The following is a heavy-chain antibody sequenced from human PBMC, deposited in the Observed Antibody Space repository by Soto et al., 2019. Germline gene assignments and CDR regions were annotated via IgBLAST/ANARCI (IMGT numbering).Heavy chain of an antibody. CDR3: AKRGEALKYDYVWGSYSLDY. V-gene: IGHV3-30*18. D-gene: IGHD3-16*01. Sequence: QVQLVESGGGVVQPGRSLRLSCAASGFTFSSYGMHWVRQAPGKGLEWVAVISYDGSNKYYADSVKGRFTITRDNSKNTLYLQMNSLRAEDKAVYYCAKRGEALKYDYVWGSYSLDYWGQGTLVTVSS. CDR2: ISYDGSNK. J-gene: IGHJ4*02. CDR1: GFTFSSYG.